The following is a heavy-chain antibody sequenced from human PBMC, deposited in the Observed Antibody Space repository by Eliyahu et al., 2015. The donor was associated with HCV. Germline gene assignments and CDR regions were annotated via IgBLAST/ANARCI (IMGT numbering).Heavy chain of an antibody. V-gene: IGHV3-23*01. CDR2: ISGSGRST. Sequence: WVRQAPGKGLEWVSSISGSGRSTYYADSAKGRLTISRDNSKNNLHLQMNSLRADDTAVYYCAKGVNLKGKVTGDGAHFDSWGQGTLVTVS. D-gene: IGHD7-27*01. CDR3: AKGVNLKGKVTGDGAHFDS. J-gene: IGHJ4*02.